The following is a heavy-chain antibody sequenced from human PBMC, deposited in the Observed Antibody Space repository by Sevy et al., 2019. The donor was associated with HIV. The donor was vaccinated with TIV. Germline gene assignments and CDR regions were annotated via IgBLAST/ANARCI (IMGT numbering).Heavy chain of an antibody. CDR1: GGSFSGYY. CDR3: ARRRPSGYYEY. CDR2: INHSGST. V-gene: IGHV4-34*01. Sequence: SETLSLTCAVYGGSFSGYYWSWIRQPPGKGLEWIGEINHSGSTNYNPSLKSRVTISVDTSRNQFSLKLSSVTAAEMAVYYCARRRPSGYYEYWGQEPWSPSPQ. D-gene: IGHD3-3*01. J-gene: IGHJ4*01.